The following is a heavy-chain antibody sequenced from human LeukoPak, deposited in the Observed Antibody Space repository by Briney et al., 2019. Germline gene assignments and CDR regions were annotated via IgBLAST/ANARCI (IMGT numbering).Heavy chain of an antibody. V-gene: IGHV1-69*13. CDR1: GGTFSSYA. Sequence: ASVKVSCKASGGTFSSYAISWVRQAPGQGLEWMGGIIPIFGTGNYAQKFQGRVTITADESTSTAYMELSSLRSEDTAVYYCARGDSSWNDAFDIWGQGTMVTVSS. CDR2: IIPIFGTG. D-gene: IGHD6-13*01. CDR3: ARGDSSWNDAFDI. J-gene: IGHJ3*02.